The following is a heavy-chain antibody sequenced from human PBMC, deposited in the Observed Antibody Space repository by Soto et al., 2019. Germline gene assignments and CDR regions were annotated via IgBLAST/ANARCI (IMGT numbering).Heavy chain of an antibody. CDR1: GFPFSSYA. Sequence: GGSLRLSCAASGFPFSSYAMSWVRQAPGKGLEWVSAISGSGGSTYYADSVKGRFTISRDNSKNTLYLQMNSLRAEDTAVYYCAKGEIVATIPYYFDYWGQGTLVTVSS. V-gene: IGHV3-23*01. J-gene: IGHJ4*02. D-gene: IGHD5-12*01. CDR2: ISGSGGST. CDR3: AKGEIVATIPYYFDY.